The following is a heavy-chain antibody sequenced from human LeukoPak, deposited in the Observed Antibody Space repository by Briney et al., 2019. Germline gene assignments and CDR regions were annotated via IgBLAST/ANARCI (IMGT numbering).Heavy chain of an antibody. Sequence: PGGSLRLSCAASGFTFSRHWMTWVRQAPGKGLEWVANIKHDGSEKNYVDSVKGRFTISRDNAKNSLYLQMNSLRAEDTAVYYCAKVAGEYYFDYWGQGTLVTVSS. CDR3: AKVAGEYYFDY. CDR1: GFTFSRHW. D-gene: IGHD1-14*01. V-gene: IGHV3-7*03. CDR2: IKHDGSEK. J-gene: IGHJ4*02.